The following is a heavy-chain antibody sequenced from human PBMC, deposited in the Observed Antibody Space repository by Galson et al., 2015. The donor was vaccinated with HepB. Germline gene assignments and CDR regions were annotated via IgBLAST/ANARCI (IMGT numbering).Heavy chain of an antibody. Sequence: SLRLSCAASGFTFSSYGMHWVRQAPGKGLEWVAVISYDGSNKYYADSVKGRFTISRDNSKNTLYLQTNSLRAEDTAVYYCARARTRASGAFDYWGQGTLVTVSS. D-gene: IGHD3-16*01. CDR1: GFTFSSYG. V-gene: IGHV3-30*19. CDR3: ARARTRASGAFDY. J-gene: IGHJ4*02. CDR2: ISYDGSNK.